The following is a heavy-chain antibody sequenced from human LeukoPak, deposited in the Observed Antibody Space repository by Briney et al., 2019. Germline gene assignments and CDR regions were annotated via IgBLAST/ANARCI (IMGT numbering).Heavy chain of an antibody. V-gene: IGHV4-59*12. CDR3: VRGRGYYYGSGSSYYFDY. CDR1: GGSISSYY. D-gene: IGHD3-10*01. CDR2: IYYSGST. J-gene: IGHJ4*02. Sequence: SETLSLTCTASGGSISSYYWSWIRQPPGKGLEWIGYIYYSGSTNYNPSLKSRVTISVDTSKNQFSLKLSSVTAADTAVYYCVRGRGYYYGSGSSYYFDYWGQGTLVTVSS.